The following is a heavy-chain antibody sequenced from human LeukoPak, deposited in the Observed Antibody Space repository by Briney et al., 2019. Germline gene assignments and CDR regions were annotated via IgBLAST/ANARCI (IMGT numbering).Heavy chain of an antibody. CDR1: GFTFSNYA. J-gene: IGHJ4*02. Sequence: GGSLRLSCAASGFTFSNYAIHWVRQAPGKGLEWVAVISFDGTYKYYADSVKGRFIISRDNAKDSLYLQMNSLRVEDTAVYYCLRGDRRDYWGQGTVVTVSS. CDR3: LRGDRRDY. CDR2: ISFDGTYK. V-gene: IGHV3-30*03.